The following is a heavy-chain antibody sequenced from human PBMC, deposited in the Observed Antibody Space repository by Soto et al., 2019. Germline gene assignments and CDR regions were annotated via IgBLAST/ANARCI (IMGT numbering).Heavy chain of an antibody. Sequence: QVQLLQSGAEVKKPGSSVKVSCKVSGGAFNNYALNWVLHGPGQGLEWLGGIIPLHNTSNYSLKFLGRVTVNADISSTTVYMELNSLTSDDTDTYYCASWSKWNPLYDDGLDVWGQGTTVTVS. J-gene: IGHJ6*02. CDR3: ASWSKWNPLYDDGLDV. V-gene: IGHV1-69*06. D-gene: IGHD1-20*01. CDR2: IIPLHNTS. CDR1: GGAFNNYA.